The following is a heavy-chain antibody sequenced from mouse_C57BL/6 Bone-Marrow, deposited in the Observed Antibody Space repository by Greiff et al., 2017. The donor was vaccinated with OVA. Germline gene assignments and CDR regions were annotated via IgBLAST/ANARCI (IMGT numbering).Heavy chain of an antibody. CDR3: ASDYDGRAYFDY. CDR1: GFSLTSYG. J-gene: IGHJ2*01. V-gene: IGHV2-2*01. D-gene: IGHD2-4*01. Sequence: QVQLQQSGPGLVQPSQSLSITCTVSGFSLTSYGVHWVRQSPGKGLEWLGVIWSGGSTDYNAAFISRLSISKDNSKSQVFVKMNSLQADDTAIYYCASDYDGRAYFDYWGQGTTLTVSS. CDR2: IWSGGST.